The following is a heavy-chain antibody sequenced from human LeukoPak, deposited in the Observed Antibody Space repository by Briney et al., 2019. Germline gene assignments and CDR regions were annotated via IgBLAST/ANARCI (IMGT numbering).Heavy chain of an antibody. D-gene: IGHD3-3*01. CDR3: ARLYYDFWSGYYDY. V-gene: IGHV4-39*01. Sequence: SETLSLTCTVSGGSISSSSYYWGWIRQPPGKGLEWIGSIYYSGSTYYNPSLKSRVTISVDTSKNQFSLKLSSVTAADTAVYYCARLYYDFWSGYYDYWGQGTLVTVSS. CDR2: IYYSGST. J-gene: IGHJ4*02. CDR1: GGSISSSSYY.